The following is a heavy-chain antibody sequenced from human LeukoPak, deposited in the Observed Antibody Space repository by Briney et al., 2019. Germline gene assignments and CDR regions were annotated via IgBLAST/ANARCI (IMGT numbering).Heavy chain of an antibody. V-gene: IGHV4-61*02. CDR2: INISGST. CDR1: GGSISSGSYY. Sequence: PSETLSLTCTVSGGSISSGSYYWSWIRQPAGKGLEWIGRINISGSTNYNPSLKSRVTISVDTSKNQFSLKLSSVTAADTAVYYCAKGGGQWLVQLGYWGQGTLVTVSS. CDR3: AKGGGQWLVQLGY. J-gene: IGHJ4*02. D-gene: IGHD6-19*01.